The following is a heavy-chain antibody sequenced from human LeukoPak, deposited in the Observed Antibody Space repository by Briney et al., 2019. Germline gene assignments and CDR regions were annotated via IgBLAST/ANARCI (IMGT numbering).Heavy chain of an antibody. CDR3: ARDGCGGDCYFDY. D-gene: IGHD2-21*02. V-gene: IGHV3-33*01. CDR1: GFTFSSYG. J-gene: IGHJ4*02. CDR2: IWYDGSNK. Sequence: GRSLRLSCAASGFTFSSYGTHWVRQAPGKGLEWVAVIWYDGSNKYYADSVKGRFTISRDNSKNTLYLQMNSLRAEDTAVYYCARDGCGGDCYFDYWGQGTLVTVSS.